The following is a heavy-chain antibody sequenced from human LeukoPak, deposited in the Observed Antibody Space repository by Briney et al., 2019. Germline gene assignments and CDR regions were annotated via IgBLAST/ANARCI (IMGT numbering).Heavy chain of an antibody. V-gene: IGHV3-23*01. CDR1: GFTFSSYA. CDR3: ARLWPAASSSRFDY. D-gene: IGHD3/OR15-3a*01. J-gene: IGHJ4*02. CDR2: IGDTT. Sequence: GGSLRLSCAASGFTFSSYAMSWVRQAPGKGLEWVSTIGDTTYYADSVKGRFTISRDNSKNTLYLQMKSLRAEDTAVYYCARLWPAASSSRFDYWGQGTLVTVSS.